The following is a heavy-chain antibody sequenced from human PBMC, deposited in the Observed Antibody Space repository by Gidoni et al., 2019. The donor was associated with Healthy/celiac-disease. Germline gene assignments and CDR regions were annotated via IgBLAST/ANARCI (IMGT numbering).Heavy chain of an antibody. Sequence: EVQLLESGGGLVQPGGSLRLSCAASGFPFSSYAMSWVRQAPGKGLEWVSAISGSGCSTYYADAVKGRFTISRDNSKNTLYLQMNSLRAEDTAVYYCAKDGTIAAAGPNDYWGQGTLVTVSS. D-gene: IGHD6-13*01. CDR3: AKDGTIAAAGPNDY. CDR1: GFPFSSYA. CDR2: ISGSGCST. J-gene: IGHJ4*02. V-gene: IGHV3-23*01.